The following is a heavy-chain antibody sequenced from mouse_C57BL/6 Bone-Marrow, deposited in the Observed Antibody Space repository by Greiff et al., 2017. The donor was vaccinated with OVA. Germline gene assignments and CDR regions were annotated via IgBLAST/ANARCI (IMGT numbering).Heavy chain of an antibody. CDR3: YRRAIECDYDGGFFDY. CDR2: FYPGNSDT. J-gene: IGHJ2*01. V-gene: IGHV1-5*01. D-gene: IGHD2-4*01. CDR1: GYTFTSYW. Sequence: VQLQQSGTVLARPGASVKMSCKTSGYTFTSYWMHWVKQRHGQGLEWIGAFYPGNSDTSYNQKFKGKAKLTAVTSASTAYMELSSLTTEDSAVYYCYRRAIECDYDGGFFDYWGQGTTLTVSS.